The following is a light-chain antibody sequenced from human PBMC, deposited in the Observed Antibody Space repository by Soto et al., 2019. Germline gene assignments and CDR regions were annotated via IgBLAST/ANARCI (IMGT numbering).Light chain of an antibody. CDR2: DIS. CDR3: GTWDSSLSAYV. CDR1: SSNIGNNY. Sequence: QSVLTQPPSVSAAPGQKVTISCSGSSSNIGNNYVSWYQQLPGTAPKLLIFDISKRPSGIPDRFSGSQSGTSATLGITGLQTGDEADYYCGTWDSSLSAYVFGTGTKLTVL. J-gene: IGLJ1*01. V-gene: IGLV1-51*01.